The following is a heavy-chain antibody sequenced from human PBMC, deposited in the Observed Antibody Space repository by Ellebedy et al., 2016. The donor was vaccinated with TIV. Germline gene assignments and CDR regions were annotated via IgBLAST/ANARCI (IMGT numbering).Heavy chain of an antibody. D-gene: IGHD3-10*01. CDR2: IWFDGVNK. CDR1: GFTFSSYG. J-gene: IGHJ4*02. CDR3: AKEAMVRGVIGY. V-gene: IGHV3-33*06. Sequence: GGSLRLXXAASGFTFSSYGMHWVRQAPGKGLEWVAVIWFDGVNKYYADSVKGRFTISRDNSKNTLYLQMNSLRAEDTAVYYCAKEAMVRGVIGYWGQGTLVTVSS.